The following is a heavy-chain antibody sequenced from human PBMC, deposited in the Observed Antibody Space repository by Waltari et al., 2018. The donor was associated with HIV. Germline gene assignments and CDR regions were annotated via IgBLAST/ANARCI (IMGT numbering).Heavy chain of an antibody. D-gene: IGHD3-10*01. Sequence: QITLKASGPTMMKPKQTLTLTCTFSGFSLTTSGVGVAWIRQPPGRAPEWLAVIYWDDNKHYNSSLRSRLTISKDTTKNQVCIIVGNMDPSDIATYYCAHAYFYRSGSFFAYWGQGILVSVSS. V-gene: IGHV2-5*02. CDR3: AHAYFYRSGSFFAY. J-gene: IGHJ4*02. CDR1: GFSLTTSGVG. CDR2: IYWDDNK.